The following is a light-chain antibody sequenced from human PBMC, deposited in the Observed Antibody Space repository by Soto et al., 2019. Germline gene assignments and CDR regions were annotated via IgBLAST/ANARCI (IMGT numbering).Light chain of an antibody. CDR2: WAS. Sequence: IVMTQSPDSLAVSLGERATINCKSSQSILYSSNNKNYLAWFQQRPGQPPRLLLYWASTRASGVSDRLNGSGSGTDFTLTISSLQAEDAAVSYCQQYFTPSWTFGQGTKVEIK. V-gene: IGKV4-1*01. CDR1: QSILYSSNNKNY. J-gene: IGKJ1*01. CDR3: QQYFTPSWT.